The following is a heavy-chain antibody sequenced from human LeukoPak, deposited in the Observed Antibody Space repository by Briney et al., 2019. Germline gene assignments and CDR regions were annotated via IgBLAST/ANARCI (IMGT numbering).Heavy chain of an antibody. CDR1: GFTFSNYW. Sequence: PGGSLRLPCAASGFTFSNYWMHWVRQAPGKGLVWVSRINSDGSSTRYADSVKGRFTISRDNAKNTLYLQMNSLRAEDTAVYYCARGNYYGMDVWGQGTTVTVSS. CDR3: ARGNYYGMDV. CDR2: INSDGSST. J-gene: IGHJ6*02. V-gene: IGHV3-74*01.